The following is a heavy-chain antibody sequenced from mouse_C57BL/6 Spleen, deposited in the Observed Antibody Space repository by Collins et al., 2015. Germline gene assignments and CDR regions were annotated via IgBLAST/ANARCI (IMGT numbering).Heavy chain of an antibody. D-gene: IGHD1-1*01. Sequence: EVQLQQSGAELVRPGSSVKMSCKTSGYTFTSYGXNWVKQRPGQGLEWIGYIYIGNGYTEYNEKFKGKATLTSDTSSSTAYMQLSSLTSEDSAIYFCAIYYYGSRRRYFDVWGTGTTVTVSS. J-gene: IGHJ1*03. CDR1: GYTFTSYG. CDR2: IYIGNGYT. V-gene: IGHV1-58*01. CDR3: AIYYYGSRRRYFDV.